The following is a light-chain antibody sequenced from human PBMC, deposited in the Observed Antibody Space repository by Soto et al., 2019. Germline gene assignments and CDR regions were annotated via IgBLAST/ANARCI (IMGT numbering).Light chain of an antibody. J-gene: IGKJ4*01. CDR3: QQLNSHPLT. Sequence: DIQMTQSPSTRSASVADRVTITGRASQSISSSLAWYQQKPGKAPKLLIYAASSLQSGVPSRFSGSGSGTEFTLTISSLQPEDFATYYCQQLNSHPLTFGRGTQVDIK. V-gene: IGKV1-5*01. CDR2: AAS. CDR1: QSISSS.